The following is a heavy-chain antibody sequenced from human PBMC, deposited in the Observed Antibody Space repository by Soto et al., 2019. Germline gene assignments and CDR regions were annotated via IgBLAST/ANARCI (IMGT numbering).Heavy chain of an antibody. CDR2: ISGDNINS. CDR1: GFTFSDYG. Sequence: VASVKVSCKASGFTFSDYGLSWVRQAPGQPLEWMGWISGDNINSKYSQKFQGRLTMTTDTSTATASMELRSLTSDDTAVYYCGREGQQLAQEKYYQFNGVDVWGQGTTVTVSS. D-gene: IGHD6-13*01. V-gene: IGHV1-18*01. CDR3: GREGQQLAQEKYYQFNGVDV. J-gene: IGHJ6*02.